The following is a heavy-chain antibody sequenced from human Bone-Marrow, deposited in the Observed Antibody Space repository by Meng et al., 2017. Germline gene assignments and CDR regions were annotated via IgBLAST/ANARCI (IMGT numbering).Heavy chain of an antibody. V-gene: IGHV3-48*03. D-gene: IGHD2-21*02. Sequence: GGSLRLSCAASGFTFSSYEMNWVRQPPGKGLEWVSYISSSGSTIYYADSVKGRFTISRDNAKNSLYLQMNSLRAEDTAVYYCASAYCGGDCYFRSDAFDIWGQGTMVTVSS. CDR3: ASAYCGGDCYFRSDAFDI. CDR1: GFTFSSYE. J-gene: IGHJ3*02. CDR2: ISSSGSTI.